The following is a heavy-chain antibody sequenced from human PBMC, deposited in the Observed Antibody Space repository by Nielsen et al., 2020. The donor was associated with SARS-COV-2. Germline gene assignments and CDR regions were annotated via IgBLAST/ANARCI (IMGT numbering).Heavy chain of an antibody. V-gene: IGHV1-18*01. D-gene: IGHD2/OR15-2a*01. Sequence: ASVKVSCKASGYTFTHYGISWVRQAPGQGLEWMGWISAYNGHTNYALTFQGRVTLTTETSTDTAYMELRGLMSDDPAVYYCARAPAFTSEDASDMWGQGTMFIVSS. J-gene: IGHJ3*02. CDR1: GYTFTHYG. CDR3: ARAPAFTSEDASDM. CDR2: ISAYNGHT.